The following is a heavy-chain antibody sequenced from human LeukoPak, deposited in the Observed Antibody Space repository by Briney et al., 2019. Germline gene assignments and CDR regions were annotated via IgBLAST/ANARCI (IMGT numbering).Heavy chain of an antibody. D-gene: IGHD3-10*01. Sequence: RGSLRLSCTASGFTFSSYTMSWVRQAPGKGLEWVANIKQDGSEKYYVDSVKGRFTISRDNAKNSLYLQMNSLRAEDTAVYYCARDRPAIMIRGVPNWFDPWGQGTLVTVSS. V-gene: IGHV3-7*01. J-gene: IGHJ5*02. CDR1: GFTFSSYT. CDR2: IKQDGSEK. CDR3: ARDRPAIMIRGVPNWFDP.